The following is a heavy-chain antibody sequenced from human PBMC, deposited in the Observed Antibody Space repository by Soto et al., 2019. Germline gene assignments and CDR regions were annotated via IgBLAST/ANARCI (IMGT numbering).Heavy chain of an antibody. D-gene: IGHD3-9*01. CDR3: ATTIIRYYSAS. CDR1: GLRMSNNA. J-gene: IGHJ4*02. Sequence: EVQLLESGGGLVQPGGSLRLSCAVSGLRMSNNAMTWVRQAPGKGLEWVSLMTSNGGSTYYADSVEGRVTISRDTSKNTLYLQITSLRVEDTAICYCATTIIRYYSASWGQGTRVNVSS. CDR2: MTSNGGST. V-gene: IGHV3-23*01.